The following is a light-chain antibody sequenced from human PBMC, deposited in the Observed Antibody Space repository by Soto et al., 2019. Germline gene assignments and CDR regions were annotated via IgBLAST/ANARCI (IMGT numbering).Light chain of an antibody. CDR1: QSISSW. Sequence: DIQMTQSPSTLSASVGDRVTITCRASQSISSWLAWYQQKPGKATKLLIYKSSSLESGVPSRFSGSGSGTEFTLTINSLQPNDFATYYCQHYNSYLYTFGQGTKLEIK. J-gene: IGKJ2*01. V-gene: IGKV1-5*03. CDR2: KSS. CDR3: QHYNSYLYT.